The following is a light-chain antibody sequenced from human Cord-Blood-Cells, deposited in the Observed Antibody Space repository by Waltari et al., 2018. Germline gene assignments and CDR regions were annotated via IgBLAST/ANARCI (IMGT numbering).Light chain of an antibody. CDR1: RGSIARNY. J-gene: IGLJ2*01. Sequence: NFMLTQPHSVSASPGKTVTLSCTRRRGSIARNYLQWYQQRPGSSPTTVIYEDNQRPSGVPDRFSGSIDSSSNSASLTISGLKTEDEADYYCQSYDSSNVVFGGGTKLTVL. V-gene: IGLV6-57*01. CDR3: QSYDSSNVV. CDR2: EDN.